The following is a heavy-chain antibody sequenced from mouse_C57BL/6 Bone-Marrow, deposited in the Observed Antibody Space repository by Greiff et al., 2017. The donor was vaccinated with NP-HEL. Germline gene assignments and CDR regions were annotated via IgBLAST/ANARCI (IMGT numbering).Heavy chain of an antibody. Sequence: QVQLQQPGAELVKPGASVKLSCKASGYTFTSYWMQWVKQRPGQGLEWIGEIDPSDSYTNYNQKFKAKATLTVDTSSSTAYMQLSSLTSEDSAVYYCARDWVDFDYWGQGTTLTVSS. V-gene: IGHV1-50*01. CDR2: IDPSDSYT. J-gene: IGHJ2*01. D-gene: IGHD4-1*01. CDR3: ARDWVDFDY. CDR1: GYTFTSYW.